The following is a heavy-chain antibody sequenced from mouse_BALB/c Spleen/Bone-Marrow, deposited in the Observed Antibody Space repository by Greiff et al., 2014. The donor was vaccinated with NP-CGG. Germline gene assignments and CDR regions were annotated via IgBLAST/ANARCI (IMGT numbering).Heavy chain of an antibody. V-gene: IGHV5-17*02. CDR2: ISSGSTSI. D-gene: IGHD4-1*01. CDR3: ARSRGNWVDFDY. Sequence: DVQLQESGGGLVQPGGSRKLSCAVSGFTFSSFGMHWVRQAPEKGLEWVAYISSGSTSIFYADTLKGRFTISRDNPKNTLFLQMTSLRSEDTAMYYCARSRGNWVDFDYWGQGTTLTVSS. CDR1: GFTFSSFG. J-gene: IGHJ2*01.